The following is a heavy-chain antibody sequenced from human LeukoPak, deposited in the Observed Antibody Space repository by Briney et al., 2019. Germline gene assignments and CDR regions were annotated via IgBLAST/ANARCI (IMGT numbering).Heavy chain of an antibody. CDR2: IYTSGST. CDR1: GGSISSYH. D-gene: IGHD5-12*01. CDR3: AGGYSGYSRAYFDY. Sequence: PSETLSLTCTVSGGSISSYHWSWIRQPAGKGLEWIGRIYTSGSTDYNPSLKSRVTMSVGTSENQISLRLSSVTAADTAVYYCAGGYSGYSRAYFDYWGQGTLVTVSS. J-gene: IGHJ4*02. V-gene: IGHV4-4*07.